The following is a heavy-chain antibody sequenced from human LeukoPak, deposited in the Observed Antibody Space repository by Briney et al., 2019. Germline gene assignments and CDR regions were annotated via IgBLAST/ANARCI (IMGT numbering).Heavy chain of an antibody. J-gene: IGHJ5*02. V-gene: IGHV4-59*01. CDR1: GGSISSYY. CDR2: IYYSGST. D-gene: IGHD2-15*01. CDR3: ARGWGYCSGGSCYSIDWFDP. Sequence: SETLSLTCTVSGGSISSYYWSWIRQPPGKGLEWIGYIYYSGSTNYNPSLKSRVTIPVDTSKNQFSLKLSSVTAADTAVYYCARGWGYCSGGSCYSIDWFDPWGQGTLVTVSS.